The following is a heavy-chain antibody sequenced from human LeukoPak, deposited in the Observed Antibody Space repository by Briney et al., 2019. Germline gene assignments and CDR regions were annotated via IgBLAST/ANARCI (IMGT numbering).Heavy chain of an antibody. CDR2: INTDGSVT. CDR3: GRIKGYSYDY. J-gene: IGHJ4*02. Sequence: GGSLRLSCAASGFSFSGYWMHWVRQAQGKGLEWVSHINTDGSVTTYAASVTGRFTISRDNAKNTLYLQMNSLRAEDTAVYYCGRIKGYSYDYWGQGTLVTVSS. V-gene: IGHV3-74*01. CDR1: GFSFSGYW. D-gene: IGHD5-18*01.